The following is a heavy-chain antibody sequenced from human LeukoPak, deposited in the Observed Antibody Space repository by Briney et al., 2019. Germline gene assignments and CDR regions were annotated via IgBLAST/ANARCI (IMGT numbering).Heavy chain of an antibody. Sequence: GGSLRLSRAASGFTFSSYEMNWVRQAPGKGLEWVSHISSSGISIYYADSVKGRFTISRDNAKNSLYLQMNSLRAEDTAVYYCARVFGYTYAVDYWGQGTLVTVSS. V-gene: IGHV3-48*03. J-gene: IGHJ4*02. CDR3: ARVFGYTYAVDY. D-gene: IGHD5-18*01. CDR2: ISSSGISI. CDR1: GFTFSSYE.